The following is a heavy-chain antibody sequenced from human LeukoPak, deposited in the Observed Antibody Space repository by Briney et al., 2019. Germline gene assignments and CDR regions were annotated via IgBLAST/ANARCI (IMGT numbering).Heavy chain of an antibody. J-gene: IGHJ4*02. CDR1: GFTFSNYW. Sequence: GGSLRLSCAASGFTFSNYWMSWVRQAPGKGLEWVANIKQDGSEQYYVDSVKGRFTISRDNAKNSLYLQMNSLRAEDTAVYYCAKDRYYYGSGSYLYFDYWGQGTLVTVSS. V-gene: IGHV3-7*01. CDR3: AKDRYYYGSGSYLYFDY. D-gene: IGHD3-10*01. CDR2: IKQDGSEQ.